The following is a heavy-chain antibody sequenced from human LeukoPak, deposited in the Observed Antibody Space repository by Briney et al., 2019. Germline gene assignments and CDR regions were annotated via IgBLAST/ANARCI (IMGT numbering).Heavy chain of an antibody. D-gene: IGHD5-18*01. V-gene: IGHV4-59*08. CDR1: GGSFSGYY. Sequence: PSETLSLTCAVYGGSFSGYYWSWIRQPPGKGLEWIGYIYYSGSTNYNPSLKSRVTISVDTSKNQFSLKLSSVTAADTAVYYCARHVSSDTAMPGFDYWGQGTLVTVSS. CDR2: IYYSGST. J-gene: IGHJ4*02. CDR3: ARHVSSDTAMPGFDY.